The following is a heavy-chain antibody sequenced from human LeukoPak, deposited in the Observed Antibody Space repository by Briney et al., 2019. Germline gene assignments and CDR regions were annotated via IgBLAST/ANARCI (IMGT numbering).Heavy chain of an antibody. J-gene: IGHJ4*02. CDR3: ASGRPTDY. V-gene: IGHV4-38-2*02. CDR1: GYSINSGYY. D-gene: IGHD1-26*01. Sequence: SETLSLTCTVSGYSINSGYYWGWIRQPPVKGLEWIGSIYHSGSTYYNPSLKSRVTISVDTSKNQFSLKLSSVTAADTAVYYCASGRPTDYWGQGTLVTVSS. CDR2: IYHSGST.